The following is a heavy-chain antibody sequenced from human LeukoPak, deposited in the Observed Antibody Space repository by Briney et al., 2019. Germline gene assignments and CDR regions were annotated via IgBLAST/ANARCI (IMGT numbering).Heavy chain of an antibody. CDR1: GFTFSSYA. J-gene: IGHJ3*02. D-gene: IGHD2-2*01. CDR3: ARGYCSSTSCPEAFDI. CDR2: ISGSGGST. V-gene: IGHV3-23*01. Sequence: PGGSLRLSCAASGFTFSSYAMSWVRQAPGKGLGWVSGISGSGGSTYYADSVKGRFTISRDNAKNSLYLQMNSLRAEDTAVYYCARGYCSSTSCPEAFDIWGQGTMVTVSS.